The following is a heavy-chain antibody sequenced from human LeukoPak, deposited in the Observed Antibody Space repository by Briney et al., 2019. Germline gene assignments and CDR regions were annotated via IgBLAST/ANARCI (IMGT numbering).Heavy chain of an antibody. CDR1: GYTFTSYY. V-gene: IGHV1-69*13. D-gene: IGHD4/OR15-4a*01. CDR3: ARGNDGNYADY. CDR2: IIPIFGTA. J-gene: IGHJ4*02. Sequence: GASVKVSCKASGYTFTSYYMHWVRQAPGQGLEWMGGIIPIFGTANYAQKFQGRVTITADESTSTAYMGLSSLRSEDTAVYYCARGNDGNYADYWGQGTLVTVSS.